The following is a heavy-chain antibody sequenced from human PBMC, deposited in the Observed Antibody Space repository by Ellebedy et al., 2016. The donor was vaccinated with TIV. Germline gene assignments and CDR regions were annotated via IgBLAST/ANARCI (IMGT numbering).Heavy chain of an antibody. CDR2: INPTGGST. J-gene: IGHJ4*02. D-gene: IGHD3-22*01. CDR3: ARDRRIADISSYHLPFY. CDR1: GYTFTDYY. Sequence: AASVKVSCKASGYTFTDYYMHWVRQAPGQGLEWMGIINPTGGSTSYAQKFQGRVTMTRDMSTSTVYMELSSLRSEDTAVYYCARDRRIADISSYHLPFYWGQGTLVTVSS. V-gene: IGHV1-46*01.